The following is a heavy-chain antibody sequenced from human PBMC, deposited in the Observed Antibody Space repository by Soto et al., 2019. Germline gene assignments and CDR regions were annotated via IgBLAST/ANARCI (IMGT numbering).Heavy chain of an antibody. D-gene: IGHD3-16*01. V-gene: IGHV3-23*01. CDR2: ISGYGGRT. J-gene: IGHJ4*02. CDR1: GFTFGAHP. Sequence: EVQLLESEGGLVQPGGSLPVSCAASGFTFGAHPMSWVRLAPGKGLEWVSTISGYGGRTYYPDSLKGRFIISRDNSKNTLYLQINTLRAEDTAIYFCAKQRITVSTSFDYWVQGTLVTVSS. CDR3: AKQRITVSTSFDY.